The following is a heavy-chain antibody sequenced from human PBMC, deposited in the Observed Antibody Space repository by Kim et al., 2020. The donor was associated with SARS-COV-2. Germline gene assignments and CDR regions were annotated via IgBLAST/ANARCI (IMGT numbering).Heavy chain of an antibody. Sequence: FQGRVTITRDTSASTAYMELSSLRSEDTAVYYCAREGLPMTTNIERWFDPWGQGTLVTVSS. CDR3: AREGLPMTTNIERWFDP. J-gene: IGHJ5*02. V-gene: IGHV1-3*01. D-gene: IGHD4-17*01.